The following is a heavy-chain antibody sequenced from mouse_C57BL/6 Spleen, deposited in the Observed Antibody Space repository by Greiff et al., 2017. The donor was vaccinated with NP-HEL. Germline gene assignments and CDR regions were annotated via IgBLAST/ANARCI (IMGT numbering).Heavy chain of an antibody. Sequence: VQLQQSGPGLVQPSQSLSITCTVSGFSFTSYGVHWVRQSPGKGLEWLGVIWSGGSTDYNAAFISRLSISKDNSKSHVFFKMTSLQADDTAIYYCASLLLYYYAMDYWGQGTSVTVSS. CDR2: IWSGGST. V-gene: IGHV2-2*01. J-gene: IGHJ4*01. CDR3: ASLLLYYYAMDY. CDR1: GFSFTSYG. D-gene: IGHD1-1*01.